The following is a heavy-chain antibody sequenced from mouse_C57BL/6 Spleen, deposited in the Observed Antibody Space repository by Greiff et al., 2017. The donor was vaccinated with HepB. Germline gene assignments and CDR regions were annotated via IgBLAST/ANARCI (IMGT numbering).Heavy chain of an antibody. CDR3: ARGGGLPDY. CDR2: IDPSDSYT. V-gene: IGHV1-50*01. CDR1: GYTFTSYW. Sequence: QVQLQQPGAELVKPGASVKLSCKASGYTFTSYWMQWVKQRPGQGLEWIGEIDPSDSYTNYNQKFKGKATLTVDTSSSTAYMQLSSLTSEDSAVYYCARGGGLPDYWGQGTTLTVSS. D-gene: IGHD2-10*01. J-gene: IGHJ2*01.